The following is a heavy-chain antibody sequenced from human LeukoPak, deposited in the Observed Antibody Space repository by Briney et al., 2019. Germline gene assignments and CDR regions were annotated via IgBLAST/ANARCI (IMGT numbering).Heavy chain of an antibody. J-gene: IGHJ5*02. Sequence: SETLSLTCTVSGGSISGYYWGWIRQHPGKGLEWIGYIYYSGSTYYNPSLKSRVTISVDTSKNQFSLKLSSVTAADTAVYYCARLTYDILTGSEWFDPWGQGTLVTVSS. CDR2: IYYSGST. CDR3: ARLTYDILTGSEWFDP. D-gene: IGHD3-9*01. CDR1: GGSISGYY. V-gene: IGHV4-31*03.